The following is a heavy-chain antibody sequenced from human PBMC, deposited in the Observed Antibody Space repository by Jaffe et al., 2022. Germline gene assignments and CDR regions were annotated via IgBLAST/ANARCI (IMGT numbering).Heavy chain of an antibody. D-gene: IGHD6-6*01. CDR2: LSGSDGST. Sequence: EVQLLESGGGLVQPGGSLRLSCAASGFTFNNYAMSWVRQAPGKGLEWVSGLSGSDGSTYHADSVKGRFTISRDTSKNTLYLQMHSLRAEDTALYYCAKGTGYSSSPFDYWGQGTLVTVSS. V-gene: IGHV3-23*01. CDR3: AKGTGYSSSPFDY. CDR1: GFTFNNYA. J-gene: IGHJ4*02.